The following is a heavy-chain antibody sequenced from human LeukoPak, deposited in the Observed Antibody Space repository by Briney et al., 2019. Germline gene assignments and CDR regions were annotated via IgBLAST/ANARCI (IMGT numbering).Heavy chain of an antibody. CDR1: GFSFSGSA. V-gene: IGHV3-73*01. CDR3: ARLGGSPPYFDY. Sequence: PGGSLRLSCAASGFSFSGSAIHWVRQASGKGLEWVAHIRRKGNDYATAYTASVKGRFTISRDDSKNTAFLQMDSLKTEDTAVYFCARLGGSPPYFDYWGQGTLVTVSS. J-gene: IGHJ4*02. D-gene: IGHD3-16*01. CDR2: IRRKGNDYAT.